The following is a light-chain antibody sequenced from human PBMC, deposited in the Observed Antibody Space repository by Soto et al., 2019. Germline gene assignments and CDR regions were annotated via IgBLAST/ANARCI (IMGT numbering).Light chain of an antibody. J-gene: IGLJ3*02. CDR1: SGSVSTTNY. Sequence: QTVVTQEPSFSVSPGGTATLTCALSSGSVSTTNYPAWYQQTPGQAPRTLIYNTYTRSSGVPDRFSGSILGNKAALTISGAQADDESDYYCLLFISSGISVFGGGTKVTVL. CDR2: NTY. V-gene: IGLV8-61*01. CDR3: LLFISSGISV.